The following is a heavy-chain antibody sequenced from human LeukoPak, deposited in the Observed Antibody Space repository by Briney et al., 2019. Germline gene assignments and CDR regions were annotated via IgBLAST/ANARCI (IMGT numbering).Heavy chain of an antibody. D-gene: IGHD1-1*01. CDR2: IYHGETT. V-gene: IGHV4-38-2*02. CDR1: GYSITTGHY. Sequence: SETLSLTCTVSGYSITTGHYWGWIRQPPGRGLEWIGSIYHGETTYYNPSLKTRLTISLDTSKNQFSLKLSSVTAADTAAYYCASNWSDFDYWGQGILVTVSS. CDR3: ASNWSDFDY. J-gene: IGHJ4*02.